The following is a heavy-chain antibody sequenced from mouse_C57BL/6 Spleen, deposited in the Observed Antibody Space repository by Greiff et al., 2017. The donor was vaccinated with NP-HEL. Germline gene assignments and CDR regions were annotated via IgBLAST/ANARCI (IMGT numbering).Heavy chain of an antibody. Sequence: EVQGVESGGGLVKPGGSLKLSCAASGFTFSSYAMSWVRQTPEKRLEWVATISDGGSYTYYPDNVKGRFTISRDNAKNNLYLQMSHLKSEDTAMYYCARYLGSNSFAYWGQGTLVTVSS. CDR2: ISDGGSYT. V-gene: IGHV5-4*01. CDR1: GFTFSSYA. CDR3: ARYLGSNSFAY. J-gene: IGHJ3*01. D-gene: IGHD2-5*01.